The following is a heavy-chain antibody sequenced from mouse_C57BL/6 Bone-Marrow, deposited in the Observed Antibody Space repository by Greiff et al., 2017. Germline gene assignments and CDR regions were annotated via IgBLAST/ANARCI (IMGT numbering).Heavy chain of an antibody. J-gene: IGHJ4*01. V-gene: IGHV10-1*01. Sequence: EVQRVESGGGLVQPKGSLKLSCAASGFSFNTYAMNWVRQAPGKGLEWVARIRSKSNNYATYYADSVKDRFTISRDDSESMLYLQMNNLKTEDTAMYYCVRDYYYGSRTSYYYAMDYWGQGTSVTVSS. CDR1: GFSFNTYA. CDR3: VRDYYYGSRTSYYYAMDY. CDR2: IRSKSNNYAT. D-gene: IGHD1-1*01.